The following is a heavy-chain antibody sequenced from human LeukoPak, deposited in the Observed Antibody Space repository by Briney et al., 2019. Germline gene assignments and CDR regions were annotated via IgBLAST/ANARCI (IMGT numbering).Heavy chain of an antibody. Sequence: GGSLRLSCIASGFTFSNSWLSWVRQAPGKGLEWVANIKVDGSEKYYVDSVKGRFTISRDNAKNSLCLQMNSLRAEDTAVYYCARIRWQPGRVFDYWGRGALVTVSS. J-gene: IGHJ4*02. CDR1: GFTFSNSW. V-gene: IGHV3-7*01. CDR3: ARIRWQPGRVFDY. CDR2: IKVDGSEK. D-gene: IGHD5-24*01.